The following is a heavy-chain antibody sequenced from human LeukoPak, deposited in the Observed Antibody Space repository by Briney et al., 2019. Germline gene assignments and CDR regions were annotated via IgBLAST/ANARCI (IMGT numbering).Heavy chain of an antibody. D-gene: IGHD6-13*01. CDR1: GGSISRSSYY. CDR3: AREEIAAAYFDY. J-gene: IGHJ4*02. Sequence: SETLSLTCTVSGGSISRSSYYWGWIRQPPGRGLEWIGSIYYSGSTYYNPSLNSRVTISVDTSKNQFSLRLSSVTAADTAVYFCAREEIAAAYFDYWGQGTLVIVSS. CDR2: IYYSGST. V-gene: IGHV4-39*07.